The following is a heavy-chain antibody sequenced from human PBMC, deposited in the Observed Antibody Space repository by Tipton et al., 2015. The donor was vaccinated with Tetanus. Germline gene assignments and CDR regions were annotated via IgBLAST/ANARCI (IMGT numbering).Heavy chain of an antibody. J-gene: IGHJ3*02. CDR3: TKGDSFHI. CDR2: IYPGDSHV. Sequence: EVQLVQSGAEVKKPGESLNISCQASGYTFTDNWIGWVRQRPGKGLEWMGVIYPGDSHVQFSPSFQGRVTFSVDKSINTAYLQWNSLRASDTAMYFCTKGDSFHIWGQGTMVIVSS. D-gene: IGHD2-21*01. CDR1: GYTFTDNW. V-gene: IGHV5-51*01.